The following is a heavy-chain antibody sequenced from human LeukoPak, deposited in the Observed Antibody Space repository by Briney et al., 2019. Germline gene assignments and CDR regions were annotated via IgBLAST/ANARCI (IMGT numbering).Heavy chain of an antibody. CDR2: ISSSSTYI. D-gene: IGHD2-15*01. V-gene: IGHV3-21*01. J-gene: IGHJ4*02. CDR1: GFPFSSHG. CDR3: AKELLTPTDY. Sequence: GALRLSCAGSGFPFSSHGMNWVRQAPGKGLEWVSSISSSSTYIFYADSVKGRFTISRDNAKNSLSLQMNSLRAEDTAVYYCAKELLTPTDYWGQGTLVTVSS.